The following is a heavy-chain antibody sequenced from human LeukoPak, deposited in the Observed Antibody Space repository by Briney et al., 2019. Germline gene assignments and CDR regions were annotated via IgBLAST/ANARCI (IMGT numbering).Heavy chain of an antibody. CDR1: GFTFSNHG. Sequence: GGTLRLSCAASGFTFSNHGMNWVRQAPGKSLEWVSGIRTDGVTTYYADSVKGRFIISRDNSQNTVWLQMNSLSAEDAAVYYCAKAENWRGYFDWLLFFDYWGQGTLVTVSS. V-gene: IGHV3-23*01. J-gene: IGHJ4*02. D-gene: IGHD3-9*01. CDR2: IRTDGVTT. CDR3: AKAENWRGYFDWLLFFDY.